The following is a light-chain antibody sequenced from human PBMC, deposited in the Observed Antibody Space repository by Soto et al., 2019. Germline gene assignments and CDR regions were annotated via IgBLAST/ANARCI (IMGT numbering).Light chain of an antibody. Sequence: QSALTQPPSASGSPGQSVTISCTGTSSDVGGYNFVSWFQQHPGKVPKLLIYDVSNWPSGVPDRFSGSKSGNTASLTISGLQAEDEADYYCSSFTTSSTFGFGTGTKVTVL. J-gene: IGLJ1*01. CDR2: DVS. CDR3: SSFTTSSTFG. V-gene: IGLV2-18*02. CDR1: SSDVGGYNF.